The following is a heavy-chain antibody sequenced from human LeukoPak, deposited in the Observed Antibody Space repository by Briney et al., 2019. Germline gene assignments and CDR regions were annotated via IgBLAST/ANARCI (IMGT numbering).Heavy chain of an antibody. D-gene: IGHD3-9*01. V-gene: IGHV3-53*01. CDR3: TTAPYYDILTGYYDY. Sequence: PGGSLRLSCAASGFTVSSNYMSWVRQAPGKGLEWVSVIYSGGSTYYADSVKGRFTISRDNSKNTLYLQMNSLKTEDTAVYYCTTAPYYDILTGYYDYWGQGTLVTVSS. CDR1: GFTVSSNY. CDR2: IYSGGST. J-gene: IGHJ4*02.